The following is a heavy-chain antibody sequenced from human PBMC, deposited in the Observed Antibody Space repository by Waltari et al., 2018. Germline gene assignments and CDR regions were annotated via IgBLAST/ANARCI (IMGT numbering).Heavy chain of an antibody. CDR3: ARHSVVTFRTEWYFDL. D-gene: IGHD2-15*01. Sequence: QVQLQESGPGLVKPSETLSLTCTVSGDSINDYYWSWIRQPPGKGLEWIGYRFYTGGRGYNPTLKSRVTMLVDTYKTQVSLRLTSVTAADAAVYYCARHSVVTFRTEWYFDLWGRGTLVTVSS. V-gene: IGHV4-59*01. CDR2: RFYTGGR. J-gene: IGHJ2*01. CDR1: GDSINDYY.